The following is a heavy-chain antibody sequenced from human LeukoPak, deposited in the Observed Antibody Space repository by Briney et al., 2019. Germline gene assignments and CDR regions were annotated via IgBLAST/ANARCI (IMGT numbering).Heavy chain of an antibody. CDR2: VYYTGST. CDR1: GGSISSYY. V-gene: IGHV4-59*08. Sequence: SETLSLTCTVSGGSISSYYWSWVRQPPGKGLEWIGFVYYTGSTNYSPSLKSRVTISIDTSKNQFSLKLSSMTAADTAVYYCARQWGRLGFDSWGQGTLVTVSS. J-gene: IGHJ4*02. CDR3: ARQWGRLGFDS. D-gene: IGHD6-19*01.